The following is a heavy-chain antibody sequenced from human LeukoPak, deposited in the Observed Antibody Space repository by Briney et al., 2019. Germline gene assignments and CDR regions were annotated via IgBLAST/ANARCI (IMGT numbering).Heavy chain of an antibody. CDR1: GGSISSSSYY. J-gene: IGHJ4*02. Sequence: SETLSLTCTVSGGSISSSSYYWGWIRQPPGKGLEWIGSIYYSGSTYYNPSLKSRVTMSVDTSKNQFSLKLSSVTAADTAVYYCAAGGDDYSNYVDYWGQGTLVTVSS. V-gene: IGHV4-39*07. D-gene: IGHD4-11*01. CDR3: AAGGDDYSNYVDY. CDR2: IYYSGST.